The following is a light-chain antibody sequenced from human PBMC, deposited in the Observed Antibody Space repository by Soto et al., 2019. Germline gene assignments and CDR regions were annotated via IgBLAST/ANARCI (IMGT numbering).Light chain of an antibody. CDR2: GAS. J-gene: IGKJ5*01. CDR1: QSINSN. V-gene: IGKV3D-15*01. Sequence: VMTQSPATLSVSPGERATLSCTASQSINSNLAWYQQRPGQAPRLLIYGASNRATGIPDRFSGSGSGTDFTLTISSLEPEDFAVYYCQQRSYQITFGQGTRLEIK. CDR3: QQRSYQIT.